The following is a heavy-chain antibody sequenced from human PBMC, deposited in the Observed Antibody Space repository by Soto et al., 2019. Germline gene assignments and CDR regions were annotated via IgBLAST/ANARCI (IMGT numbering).Heavy chain of an antibody. D-gene: IGHD3-22*01. Sequence: GGSLRLSCAASGFTFSSYAMSWVRQAPGKGLEWVSAISGSGGSTYYADSVKGRFTISRDNSKNTLYLQMNSLRAEDTAVYYCAKDLPVGHHDSSGYVVAYWDQGTLVTVYS. CDR2: ISGSGGST. J-gene: IGHJ1*01. V-gene: IGHV3-23*01. CDR3: AKDLPVGHHDSSGYVVAY. CDR1: GFTFSSYA.